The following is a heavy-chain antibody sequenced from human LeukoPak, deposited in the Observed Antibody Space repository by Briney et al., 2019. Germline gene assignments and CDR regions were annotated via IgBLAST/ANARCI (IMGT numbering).Heavy chain of an antibody. CDR2: IYYSGST. CDR1: GGSISSYY. D-gene: IGHD6-25*01. Sequence: PSETLSLTCTVSGGSISSYYWSWIRQPPGKGLEWIGYIYYSGSTNYNPSLKSRVTISVDTSKNQFSLKLSSVTAADTAVYYCARNERRAQKDTYYAYFYYMDVWGKGSTVTVSS. J-gene: IGHJ6*03. CDR3: ARNERRAQKDTYYAYFYYMDV. V-gene: IGHV4-59*01.